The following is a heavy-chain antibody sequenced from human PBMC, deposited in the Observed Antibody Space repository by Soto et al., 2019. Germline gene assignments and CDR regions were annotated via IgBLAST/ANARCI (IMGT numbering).Heavy chain of an antibody. Sequence: SETLSLTCAVYGGSVNGYYWNWIRQPPGKGLEWIGEINHTGGTHYNPPLKSRVTMSVDTSKNQFSLRLSSVTAADTAIYYCATRITVFGLPIPPFDPWGQGTQVTVSS. D-gene: IGHD3-3*01. V-gene: IGHV4-34*01. CDR2: INHTGGT. J-gene: IGHJ5*02. CDR1: GGSVNGYY. CDR3: ATRITVFGLPIPPFDP.